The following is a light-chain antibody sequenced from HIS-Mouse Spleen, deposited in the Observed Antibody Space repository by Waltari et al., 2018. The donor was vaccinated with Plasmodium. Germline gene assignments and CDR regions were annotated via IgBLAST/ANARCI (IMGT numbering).Light chain of an antibody. CDR2: EGS. CDR1: SSDVWSYNL. V-gene: IGLV2-23*03. J-gene: IGLJ2*01. CDR3: CSYAGSSTFVV. Sequence: QSALTQPASVSGSPGQSITISCTGTSSDVWSYNLVSWYQQHPGKAPKLLIYEGSERPAGVSNLFSGSKSGNTASLTISGLQAEDEADYYCCSYAGSSTFVVFGGGTKLTVL.